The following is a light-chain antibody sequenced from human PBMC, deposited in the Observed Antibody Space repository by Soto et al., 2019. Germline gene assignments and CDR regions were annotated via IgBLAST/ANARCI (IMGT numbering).Light chain of an antibody. CDR2: GAS. Sequence: EIVLTQSPGTLSLSPGERATLSCRASQSVSSSYLAWYQQKPGQAPRLLIYGASSRATGIPDRFSGSGSGTDFTLTISRLEREDFAVYYCQQYGRAPTTFGQGTKLESK. V-gene: IGKV3-20*01. J-gene: IGKJ2*01. CDR3: QQYGRAPTT. CDR1: QSVSSSY.